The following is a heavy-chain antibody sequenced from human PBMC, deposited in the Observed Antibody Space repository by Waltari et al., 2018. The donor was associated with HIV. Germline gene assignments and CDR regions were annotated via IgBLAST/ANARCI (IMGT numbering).Heavy chain of an antibody. J-gene: IGHJ4*02. D-gene: IGHD2-2*01. CDR3: TRASAADLDF. Sequence: QVQLVESGGGVVQPGRSLRLSCAASGFTFSRYAMHWVRQAPGDVLEWLAVIADDGTNKYYADSVKDRFIIYRDNSQNTLYLQMFSLRPEDTAVYYCTRASAADLDFWGQGTLVTVSS. V-gene: IGHV3-30-3*01. CDR1: GFTFSRYA. CDR2: IADDGTNK.